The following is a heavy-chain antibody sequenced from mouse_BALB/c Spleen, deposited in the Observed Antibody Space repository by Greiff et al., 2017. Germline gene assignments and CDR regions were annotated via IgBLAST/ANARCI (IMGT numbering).Heavy chain of an antibody. V-gene: IGHV3-6*02. CDR2: ISYDGSN. D-gene: IGHD6-1*01. CDR1: GYSITSGYY. Sequence: VQLQESGPGLVKPSQSLSLTCSVTGYSITSGYYWNWIRQFPGNILEWMGYISYDGSNNYNPSLKNRISITRDTSKNQFFLKLNSVTTEDTATYYCARETSHAMDYWGQGTSVTVSS. CDR3: ARETSHAMDY. J-gene: IGHJ4*01.